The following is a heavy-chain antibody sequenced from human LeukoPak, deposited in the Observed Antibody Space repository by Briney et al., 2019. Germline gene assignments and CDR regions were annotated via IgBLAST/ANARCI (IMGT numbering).Heavy chain of an antibody. D-gene: IGHD2-2*01. CDR1: GFTFSSYA. CDR2: ISGSGGST. V-gene: IGHV3-23*01. Sequence: PGGSLRLSCAGSGFTFSSYAMSWVRQAPGKGLEWVSAISGSGGSTYYADSVKGRFTISRDNSKNTLYLQMNSLRAEGTAVYYCAKHRSSRGYFDYWGQGTLVTVSS. J-gene: IGHJ4*02. CDR3: AKHRSSRGYFDY.